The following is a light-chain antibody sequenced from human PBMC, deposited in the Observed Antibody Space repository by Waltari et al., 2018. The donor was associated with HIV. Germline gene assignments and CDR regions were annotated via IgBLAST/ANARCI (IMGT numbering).Light chain of an antibody. CDR2: AAS. CDR3: PQSYSTPLP. V-gene: IGKV1-39*01. Sequence: DIQVAQSPSSLSASVGDRVTITWLASQSISSYLNWYQQKPGKAPKHLFYAASSLQSGVQSSFSGSGSGTDFNLTISNQQPEDFATYYSPQSYSTPLPFGGGTKVEIK. J-gene: IGKJ4*01. CDR1: QSISSY.